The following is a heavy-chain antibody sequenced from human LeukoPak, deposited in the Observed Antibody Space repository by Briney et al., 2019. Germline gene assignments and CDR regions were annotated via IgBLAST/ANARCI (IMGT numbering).Heavy chain of an antibody. Sequence: GGSLRLSCAASGFTFSSYSMNWVRQAPGKGLEWVSSISSSSSYIYYADSVKGRFTISRDNAKNSLYLQMNSLRAEDTAVYYCARDPASVSEDSDYWGQGTLVTVSS. CDR2: ISSSSSYI. CDR1: GFTFSSYS. J-gene: IGHJ4*02. D-gene: IGHD2-8*01. CDR3: ARDPASVSEDSDY. V-gene: IGHV3-21*01.